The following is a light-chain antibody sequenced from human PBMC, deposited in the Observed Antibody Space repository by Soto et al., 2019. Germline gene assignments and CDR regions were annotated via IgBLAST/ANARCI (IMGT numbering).Light chain of an antibody. J-gene: IGKJ5*01. CDR2: DAS. Sequence: EIVMTQSPGTLSVSPGERATLFCRASQSVRSSLAWYQQKPGQAPRLFIYDASTRATGIPARFSGSGSGTEFTLTISSLQSEDFAVYYCQQRSNWPPITFGQGTRLEIK. V-gene: IGKV3-15*01. CDR3: QQRSNWPPIT. CDR1: QSVRSS.